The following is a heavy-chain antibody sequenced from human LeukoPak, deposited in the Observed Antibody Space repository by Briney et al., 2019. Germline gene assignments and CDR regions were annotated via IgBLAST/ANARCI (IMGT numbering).Heavy chain of an antibody. CDR2: INTDGNIT. Sequence: GGSLRLSCAASGFTFSNYWMHWVRKAPGKGPVWVSRINTDGNITTYADSVKGRFTISRDSAKNALYLQMNSLRAEDTAVYYCTRELSGSSSRHFDYWGQGTLVTVSS. J-gene: IGHJ4*02. D-gene: IGHD6-13*01. CDR1: GFTFSNYW. V-gene: IGHV3-74*01. CDR3: TRELSGSSSRHFDY.